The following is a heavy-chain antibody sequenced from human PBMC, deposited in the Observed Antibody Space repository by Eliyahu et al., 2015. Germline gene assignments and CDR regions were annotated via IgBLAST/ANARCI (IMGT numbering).Heavy chain of an antibody. CDR1: GFPFXNYA. CDR2: ISGVGGYT. V-gene: IGHV3-23*01. J-gene: IGHJ6*02. D-gene: IGHD6-6*01. Sequence: EVQLLESGGGLVQPGGSLRLSCAASGFPFXNYAMSWVRQAPGKGLXWVSGISGVGGYTYYAEPVKGRFTISRDNSKNTLFLQMNSLRDEDTAVYYCAKAGYSSSSRDYYNGMDVWGQGTTVTVSS. CDR3: AKAGYSSSSRDYYNGMDV.